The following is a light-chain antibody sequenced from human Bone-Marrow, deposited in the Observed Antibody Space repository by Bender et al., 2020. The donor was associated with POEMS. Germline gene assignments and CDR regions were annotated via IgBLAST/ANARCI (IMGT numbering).Light chain of an antibody. V-gene: IGLV1-44*01. Sequence: QSVLTQPPSASGTPGQRVTISCSGSSSNIGTNPVNWYQQLPGTAPKLLIYINNQRPSGVPDRFSGSKSGTSASLAISGLQSGDEADYYWAAWEDSLNGWVFGGGTKLTVL. CDR2: INN. CDR1: SSNIGTNP. CDR3: AAWEDSLNGWV. J-gene: IGLJ3*02.